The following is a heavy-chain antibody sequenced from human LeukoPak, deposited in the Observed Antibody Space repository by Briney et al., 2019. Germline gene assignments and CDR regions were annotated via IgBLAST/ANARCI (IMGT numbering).Heavy chain of an antibody. V-gene: IGHV4-39*07. CDR1: GGSISSSSYY. CDR3: ARDKYIYDSSGYYTFDY. Sequence: PSETLSLTCTVSGGSISSSSYYWGWIRQPPGKGLEWIGSIYYSGSTNYNPSLKSRVTMSVDTSKNQFSLKLSSMTAADTAVFYCARDKYIYDSSGYYTFDYWGQGTLVTVSS. D-gene: IGHD3-22*01. J-gene: IGHJ4*02. CDR2: IYYSGST.